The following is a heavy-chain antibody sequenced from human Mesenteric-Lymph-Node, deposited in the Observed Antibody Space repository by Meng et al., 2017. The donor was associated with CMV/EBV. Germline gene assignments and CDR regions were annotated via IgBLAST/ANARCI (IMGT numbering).Heavy chain of an antibody. CDR1: GYTFTDYY. J-gene: IGHJ4*02. V-gene: IGHV1-2*02. Sequence: ASVKVSCKASGYTFTDYYIHWVRQAPGLGLEWMGWINPKGGATNYAQNFQGRVTLTRGTSISTAYMELSRLTSDDTAVYYCASEGFYGSGRQAPIEFWGQGTLVTVSS. CDR2: INPKGGAT. CDR3: ASEGFYGSGRQAPIEF. D-gene: IGHD3-10*01.